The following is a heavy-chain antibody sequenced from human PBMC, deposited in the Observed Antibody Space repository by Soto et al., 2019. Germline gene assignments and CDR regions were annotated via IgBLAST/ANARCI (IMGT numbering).Heavy chain of an antibody. CDR1: GGSISSSSYF. Sequence: QLQLQESGPGLVKPSETLSLTCSVSGGSISSSSYFWGWIRQPPGKGLEWIGRIYYSGSTSYNLSLKSRVTVSVDTSKNPFSLKLSSVTAADTAVYYCARHPSDFWFDPWGQGTLVTVSS. CDR3: ARHPSDFWFDP. J-gene: IGHJ5*02. V-gene: IGHV4-39*01. D-gene: IGHD2-21*02. CDR2: IYYSGST.